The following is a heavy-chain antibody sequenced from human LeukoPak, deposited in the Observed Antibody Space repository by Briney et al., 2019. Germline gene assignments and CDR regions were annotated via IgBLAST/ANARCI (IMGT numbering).Heavy chain of an antibody. Sequence: SETLSLTCTVSGGSISSYSWSWIRQPPGKGLEWIGYIYYSGSTNYNPSLKSRVTISVDTSENQFSLKLSSVTAADTAVYFCAKDMGSGWDGFDIWGQGTMVTVSS. CDR2: IYYSGST. J-gene: IGHJ3*02. D-gene: IGHD3-10*01. V-gene: IGHV4-59*01. CDR3: AKDMGSGWDGFDI. CDR1: GGSISSYS.